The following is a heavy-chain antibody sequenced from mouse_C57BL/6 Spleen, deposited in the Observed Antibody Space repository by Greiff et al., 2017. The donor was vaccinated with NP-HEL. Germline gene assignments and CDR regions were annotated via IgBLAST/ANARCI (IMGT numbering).Heavy chain of an antibody. CDR2: INPYNGDT. CDR3: ARYGSSYRYFDV. Sequence: VQLQQSGPELVKPGDSVKISCKASGYSFTGYFMNWVMQSHGKSLEWIGRINPYNGDTFYNQKFKGKATLTVDKSSSTAHMELRSLTSEDSAVYYCARYGSSYRYFDVWGTGTTVTVSS. V-gene: IGHV1-20*01. J-gene: IGHJ1*03. CDR1: GYSFTGYF. D-gene: IGHD1-1*01.